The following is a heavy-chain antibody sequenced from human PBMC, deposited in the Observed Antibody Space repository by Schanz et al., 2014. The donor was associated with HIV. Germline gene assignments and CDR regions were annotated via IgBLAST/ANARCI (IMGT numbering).Heavy chain of an antibody. CDR3: AKDWARTAGHCFHY. CDR1: GFIFNDFA. CDR2: ISWNSGSI. Sequence: EVQLVESGGGLLQPGRSLRLSCAASGFIFNDFAMHWVRQAPGKGLEWVSTISWNSGSIAYADSVKGRFTISRDNAKNSLYLQMNSLRAEDTAFYYCAKDWARTAGHCFHYWGQGTLVTVSS. D-gene: IGHD6-19*01. V-gene: IGHV3-9*01. J-gene: IGHJ4*02.